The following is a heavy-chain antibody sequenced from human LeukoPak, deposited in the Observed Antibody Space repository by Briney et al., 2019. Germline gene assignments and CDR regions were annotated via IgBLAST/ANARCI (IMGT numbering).Heavy chain of an antibody. CDR2: FYSGGST. Sequence: PGGSLRLSCAASRFTVSSNYLSWVRQAPGKGLEWVSVFYSGGSTYYADSVKGRFTISRDNCKNTLYLQMSSLRAEDTAIYYCAKLLWQLVIIYYMDVWGKGTTVTVSS. CDR1: RFTVSSNY. D-gene: IGHD6-6*01. J-gene: IGHJ6*03. V-gene: IGHV3-53*01. CDR3: AKLLWQLVIIYYMDV.